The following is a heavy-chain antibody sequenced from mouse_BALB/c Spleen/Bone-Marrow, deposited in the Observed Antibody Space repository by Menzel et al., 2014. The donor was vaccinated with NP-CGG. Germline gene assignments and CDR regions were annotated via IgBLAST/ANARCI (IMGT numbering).Heavy chain of an antibody. J-gene: IGHJ3*01. V-gene: IGHV6-6*02. Sequence: EVQVVESGGGLVQPGGSMKLSCFASGFTFSNYWMNWVRQSPEKGLEWVAEIRLKSNNYATHYAESVKGRFTISRDDSKSSVYLQMNNLRAEDTSIYFCTTGFAYWGQGTLVTVSA. CDR1: GFTFSNYW. CDR3: TTGFAY. CDR2: IRLKSNNYAT.